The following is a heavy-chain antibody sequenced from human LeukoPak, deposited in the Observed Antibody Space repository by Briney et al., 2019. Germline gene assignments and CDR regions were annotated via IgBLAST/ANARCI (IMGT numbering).Heavy chain of an antibody. V-gene: IGHV3-33*06. Sequence: GGSLRLSCAASGFPFSGSGMHWVRQAPGKGLEWVAVIWYDGSHQYYADSAKGRFTISRDNSKNTLDLQMNSLRVEDTAVYFCAKDKDTPATAQPQRGYFESWGQGTLVTVSS. CDR3: AKDKDTPATAQPQRGYFES. CDR1: GFPFSGSG. J-gene: IGHJ4*02. D-gene: IGHD2-15*01. CDR2: IWYDGSHQ.